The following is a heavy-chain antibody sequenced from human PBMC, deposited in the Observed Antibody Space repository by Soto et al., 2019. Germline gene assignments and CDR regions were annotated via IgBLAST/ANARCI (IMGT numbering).Heavy chain of an antibody. CDR3: ARDAAMAGETDRFDY. V-gene: IGHV4-4*02. D-gene: IGHD2-8*01. CDR1: GGSIKTYVW. CDR2: IYQNGHT. J-gene: IGHJ4*02. Sequence: PSETLSLTCAVSGGSIKTYVWWSLIRRPPGKGLEWIGEIYQNGHTNYNPSLRSRLTMSVDTSKNQFSLTLTSMTAADTAVYYCARDAAMAGETDRFDYWGQGIVVTVSS.